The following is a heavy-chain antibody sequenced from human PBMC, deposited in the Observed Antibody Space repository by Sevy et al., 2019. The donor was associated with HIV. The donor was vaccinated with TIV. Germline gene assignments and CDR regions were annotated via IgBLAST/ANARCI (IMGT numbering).Heavy chain of an antibody. D-gene: IGHD3-10*01. CDR3: ARSRDGSGSCPDY. CDR1: GFTFSRYS. CDR2: ISSSSSYI. V-gene: IGHV3-21*01. J-gene: IGHJ4*02. Sequence: GGSLRLSCAASGFTFSRYSMNWVRQAPGKGLEWVSSISSSSSYIYYADSVKGRFTISRDNAKNSLYLQMNSLRAEVTAVYYCARSRDGSGSCPDYWGQGTLVTVSS.